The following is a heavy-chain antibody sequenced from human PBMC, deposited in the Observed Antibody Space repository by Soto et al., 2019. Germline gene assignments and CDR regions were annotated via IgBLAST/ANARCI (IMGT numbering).Heavy chain of an antibody. D-gene: IGHD2-8*01. V-gene: IGHV1-69*06. CDR2: IIPIFGTA. CDR1: GGTFSSYA. Sequence: QVQLVQSGAEVKKPGSSVKVSCKASGGTFSSYAISWVRQAPGQGLEWMGGIIPIFGTANYAQKFQGRVTITADKSTSTAYMELSSLRSEDTAVYYCARSEHCTNGVCSPTLDAFDIWGQGTMVTVSS. CDR3: ARSEHCTNGVCSPTLDAFDI. J-gene: IGHJ3*02.